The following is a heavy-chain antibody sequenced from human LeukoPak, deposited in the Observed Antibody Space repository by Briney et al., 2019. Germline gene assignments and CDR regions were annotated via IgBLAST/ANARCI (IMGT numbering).Heavy chain of an antibody. J-gene: IGHJ4*02. CDR1: GFTFSDDY. CDR3: ARGGTYYGSGRYLGS. CDR2: ISSSGSTI. D-gene: IGHD3-10*01. Sequence: VGALRLSCAASGFTFSDDYMSWIREAPGKGLEHISYISSSGSTIYYADSVKGRFTISRDNAKNSLYLQMTSLRAEHTAVYYCARGGTYYGSGRYLGSWGQGTLVTVSS. V-gene: IGHV3-11*04.